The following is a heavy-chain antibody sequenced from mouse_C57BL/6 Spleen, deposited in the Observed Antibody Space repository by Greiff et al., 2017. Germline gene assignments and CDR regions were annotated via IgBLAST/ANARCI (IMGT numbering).Heavy chain of an antibody. CDR1: GFTFSDYG. J-gene: IGHJ4*01. CDR3: ARTDSSGYSYAMDY. Sequence: EVQRVESGGGLVKPGGSLKLSCAASGFTFSDYGMHWVRQAPEKGLEWVAYISSGSSTIYYADTVKGRFTISRDNAKNTLFLQMTSLRSEDTAMYYCARTDSSGYSYAMDYWGQGTSVTVSS. V-gene: IGHV5-17*01. D-gene: IGHD3-2*02. CDR2: ISSGSSTI.